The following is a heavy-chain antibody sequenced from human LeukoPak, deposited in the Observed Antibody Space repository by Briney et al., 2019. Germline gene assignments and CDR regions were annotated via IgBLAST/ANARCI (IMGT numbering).Heavy chain of an antibody. Sequence: ASVKVSCKASGYSFTGYYIHWVRQAPGQGLEWMGWINPKSGGTDSAEKFGGRVTMSRDTSVRTSYLEVRRLKSDDTAVYYCTSETGANYDPGAFDCWGQGTMVTVSS. CDR1: GYSFTGYY. D-gene: IGHD3-3*01. CDR3: TSETGANYDPGAFDC. CDR2: INPKSGGT. V-gene: IGHV1-2*02. J-gene: IGHJ3*01.